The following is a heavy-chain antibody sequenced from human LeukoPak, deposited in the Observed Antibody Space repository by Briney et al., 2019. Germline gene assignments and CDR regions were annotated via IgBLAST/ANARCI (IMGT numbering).Heavy chain of an antibody. CDR1: GFTFSTYN. CDR3: ARGRYGGIGY. CDR2: IYSGGST. Sequence: GGSLRLSCAASGFTFSTYNMNWVRQAPGKGLEWVSVIYSGGSTYYADSVKGRFTISRDNSKNTLYLQMNSLRAEDTAVYYCARGRYGGIGYWGQGTLVTVSS. J-gene: IGHJ4*02. D-gene: IGHD4-23*01. V-gene: IGHV3-53*01.